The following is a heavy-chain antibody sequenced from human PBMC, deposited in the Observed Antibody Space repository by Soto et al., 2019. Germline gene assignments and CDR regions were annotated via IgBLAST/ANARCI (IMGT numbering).Heavy chain of an antibody. CDR3: AGITMVRGVTGYWYYYGMDV. Sequence: SQTLSLTCAISGDSVSSNTAAWNWIRQAPSNGLEWRGRTYYRSNWYDDYAVSLKSRITINPDTSKSQFSLQLKPVTRVYTSVYYCAGITMVRGVTGYWYYYGMDVWGQGTPVTVSS. J-gene: IGHJ6*02. V-gene: IGHV6-1*01. D-gene: IGHD3-10*01. CDR2: TYYRSNWYD. CDR1: GDSVSSNTAA.